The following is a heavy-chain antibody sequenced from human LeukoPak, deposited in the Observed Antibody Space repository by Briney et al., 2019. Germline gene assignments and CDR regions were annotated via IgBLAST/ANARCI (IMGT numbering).Heavy chain of an antibody. CDR3: ARVDYDDYGFVY. CDR1: GFTVSSNY. D-gene: IGHD4-17*01. J-gene: IGHJ4*02. CDR2: IYSGGST. V-gene: IGHV3-66*01. Sequence: PGGSLRLSCAASGFTVSSNYMSWVRQAPGKGLEWVSVIYSGGSTYYADSVKGRFTISRDNSKNTLYLQMNSRRAEDTAVYYCARVDYDDYGFVYWGQGTLVTVSS.